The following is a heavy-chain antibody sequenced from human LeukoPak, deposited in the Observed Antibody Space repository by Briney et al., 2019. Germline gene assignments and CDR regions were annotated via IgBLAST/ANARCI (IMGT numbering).Heavy chain of an antibody. CDR3: ARGDLAAAGNLDY. D-gene: IGHD6-13*01. CDR2: INHSGST. J-gene: IGHJ4*02. V-gene: IGHV4-34*01. CDR1: GGSFSGYY. Sequence: SETLSLTCAVYGGSFSGYYWSWIRQPPGKGLEWIGEINHSGSTNYNPSLKSRVTISVDTSKNQFSLKLSSVTAADTAVYYCARGDLAAAGNLDYWGQGTLVTLSS.